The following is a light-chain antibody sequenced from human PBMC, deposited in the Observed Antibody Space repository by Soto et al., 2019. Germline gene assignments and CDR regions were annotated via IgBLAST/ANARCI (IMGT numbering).Light chain of an antibody. Sequence: PGERVTLSCRASQSVSSSYLTWYQRKPGQAPRLLIYGASTRATSIPARFSGSGSGTDFILAISSRQPEDFAVYYCQQDYTLPWTFGQGTKVDIK. J-gene: IGKJ1*01. CDR3: QQDYTLPWT. CDR2: GAS. CDR1: QSVSSSY. V-gene: IGKV3D-7*01.